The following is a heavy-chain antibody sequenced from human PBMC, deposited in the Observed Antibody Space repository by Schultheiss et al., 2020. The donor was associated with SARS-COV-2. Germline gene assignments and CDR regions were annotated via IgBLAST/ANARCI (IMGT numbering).Heavy chain of an antibody. CDR2: INHSGST. V-gene: IGHV4-34*01. CDR1: GGSFSGYY. J-gene: IGHJ5*02. CDR3: ARGIDDSSGYPLTLDA. Sequence: SQTLSLTCAVYGGSFSGYYWSWIRQPPGKGLEWIGEINHSGSTNYNPSLKSRVTMSVDTSKNQFSLTVSSVTAADTAVYYCARGIDDSSGYPLTLDAWGRGILVTVSS. D-gene: IGHD3-22*01.